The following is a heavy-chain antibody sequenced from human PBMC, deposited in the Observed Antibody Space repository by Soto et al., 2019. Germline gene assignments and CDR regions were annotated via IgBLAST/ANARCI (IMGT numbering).Heavy chain of an antibody. Sequence: SETLSLTCAVYGGSFSGYYWSWIRQPPGKGLEWIGEINHGGSTNYNPSLKSRVTISVDTSKNQFSLKLSSVTAADTAVYYCARLGQQLETYYYYYYMDVWGKGTTVTVSS. V-gene: IGHV4-34*01. CDR3: ARLGQQLETYYYYYYMDV. CDR1: GGSFSGYY. CDR2: INHGGST. D-gene: IGHD6-13*01. J-gene: IGHJ6*03.